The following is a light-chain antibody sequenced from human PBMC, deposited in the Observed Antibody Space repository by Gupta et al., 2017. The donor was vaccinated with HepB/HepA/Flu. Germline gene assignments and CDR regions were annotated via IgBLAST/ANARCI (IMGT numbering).Light chain of an antibody. Sequence: DIVMTQSPATLSVSPGERATLSCRASQSVSSNVAWYQQKPGQAPRLLIYGASTRAPGIPARYSGSGSGTEFTLTISSLQSEDFALYYCQQYNNWPPLFTFGPGTKVDIK. J-gene: IGKJ3*01. CDR3: QQYNNWPPLFT. CDR2: GAS. V-gene: IGKV3-15*01. CDR1: QSVSSN.